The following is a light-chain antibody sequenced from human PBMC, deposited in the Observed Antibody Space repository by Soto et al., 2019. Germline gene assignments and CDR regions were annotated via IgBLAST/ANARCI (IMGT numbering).Light chain of an antibody. CDR2: DVS. CDR3: RSYTSSNTYV. J-gene: IGLJ1*01. CDR1: SSDIGGYNY. Sequence: QSALTQPASVSGSPGQSITISCTGSSSDIGGYNYVSWYQQHPGKAPKLMIYDVSNRPSGLSNRFSGSKSGNTASLTISGLQAEDEADYYCRSYTSSNTYVFGTGTKVTVL. V-gene: IGLV2-14*03.